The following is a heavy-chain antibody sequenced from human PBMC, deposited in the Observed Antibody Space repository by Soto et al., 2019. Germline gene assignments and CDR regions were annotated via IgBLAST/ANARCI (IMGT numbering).Heavy chain of an antibody. Sequence: GESLKISCKGSGYSFTSYWIGWVRQMPGKGLEWMGIIYPGDSDTRYSPSFQGQVTISADKSISTAYLQWSSLKASDTAMYYCARQGHAYCGGDGDPYDDFDIWGQGTTGTVSS. CDR3: ARQGHAYCGGDGDPYDDFDI. J-gene: IGHJ3*02. CDR1: GYSFTSYW. D-gene: IGHD2-21*02. CDR2: IYPGDSDT. V-gene: IGHV5-51*01.